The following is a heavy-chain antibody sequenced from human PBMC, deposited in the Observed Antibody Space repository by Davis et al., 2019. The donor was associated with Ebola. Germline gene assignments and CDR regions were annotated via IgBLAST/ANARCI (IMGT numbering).Heavy chain of an antibody. Sequence: GESLKISCAASGFTFSGSAMHWVRQAPGKGLEWVAVISYDGSNKYYADSVKGRFTISRDNSKNTLYLQMNSLRAEDTAVYYCAKGGYYGSGYDWYYFDYWGQGTLVTVSS. CDR1: GFTFSGSA. J-gene: IGHJ4*02. CDR3: AKGGYYGSGYDWYYFDY. V-gene: IGHV3-30*04. D-gene: IGHD3-10*01. CDR2: ISYDGSNK.